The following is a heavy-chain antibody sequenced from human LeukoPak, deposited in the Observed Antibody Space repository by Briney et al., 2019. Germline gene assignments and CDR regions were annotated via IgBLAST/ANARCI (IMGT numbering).Heavy chain of an antibody. CDR3: VKGPYSSSWYGPLYGMDV. CDR2: IIPIFGTA. Sequence: SVKVSCKASGGTFSSYAISWVRQAPGQGLEWMGGIIPIFGTANYAQKFQGRVTITADKSTSTAYMELSSLRSEDTAVYYCVKGPYSSSWYGPLYGMDVWGKGTTVTVSS. J-gene: IGHJ6*04. V-gene: IGHV1-69*06. CDR1: GGTFSSYA. D-gene: IGHD6-13*01.